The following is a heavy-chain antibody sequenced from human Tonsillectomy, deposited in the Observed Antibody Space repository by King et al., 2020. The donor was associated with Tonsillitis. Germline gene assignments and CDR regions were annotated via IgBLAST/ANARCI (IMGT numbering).Heavy chain of an antibody. CDR3: AKSTYSYGYFDY. CDR1: GFTFDDYA. Sequence: VQLVESGGGLVQPGRSLRLSCAASGFTFDDYAMHWVRQATGKGLEWVSGISWNSGSIGYADSVKGRFNISRDNAKNSLYLQMNSLRADDTALYYCAKSTYSYGYFDYWGQGTLVTAS. D-gene: IGHD5-18*01. V-gene: IGHV3-9*01. J-gene: IGHJ4*02. CDR2: ISWNSGSI.